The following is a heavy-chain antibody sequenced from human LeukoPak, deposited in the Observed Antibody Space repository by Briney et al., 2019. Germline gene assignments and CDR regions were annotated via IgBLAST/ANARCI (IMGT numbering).Heavy chain of an antibody. Sequence: GGSLRLSCVASGFTFSSHAMSWVRQAPGMGLEWVSTISSSGGSTYYAGSVKGRFTISRDNSKNTLYLQMNSLRAEDTAVHYCARSSCGGRSIYDYWGQGTLVTASS. CDR2: ISSSGGST. V-gene: IGHV3-23*01. J-gene: IGHJ4*02. D-gene: IGHD2-15*01. CDR1: GFTFSSHA. CDR3: ARSSCGGRSIYDY.